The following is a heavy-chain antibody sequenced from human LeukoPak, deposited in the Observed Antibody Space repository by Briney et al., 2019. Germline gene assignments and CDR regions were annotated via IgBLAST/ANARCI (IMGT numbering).Heavy chain of an antibody. CDR3: ARGGGRYFDWLPRPYYYYMDV. CDR1: GYTFTGYY. V-gene: IGHV1-2*02. J-gene: IGHJ6*03. D-gene: IGHD3-9*01. Sequence: ASVKVSCKASGYTFTGYYMHWVRQAPGQGLEWMGWINPNSGGTNYAQKFQGRVTMTRETSISTAYMELSSLRSEDTAVYYCARGGGRYFDWLPRPYYYYMDVWGKGTTVTVSS. CDR2: INPNSGGT.